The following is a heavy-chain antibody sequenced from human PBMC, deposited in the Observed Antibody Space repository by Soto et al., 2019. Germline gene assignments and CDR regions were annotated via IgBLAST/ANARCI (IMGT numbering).Heavy chain of an antibody. CDR3: ARETNDYSNGINWFDP. Sequence: SVKVSCKASGGTFSSYAISWLRQSPGQGLEWMGGIIPIFGTANYAQKFQGRVTITADESTSTAYMELSSLRSEDTAVYYCARETNDYSNGINWFDPWGQGTLVTVSS. CDR2: IIPIFGTA. J-gene: IGHJ5*02. D-gene: IGHD4-4*01. CDR1: GGTFSSYA. V-gene: IGHV1-69*13.